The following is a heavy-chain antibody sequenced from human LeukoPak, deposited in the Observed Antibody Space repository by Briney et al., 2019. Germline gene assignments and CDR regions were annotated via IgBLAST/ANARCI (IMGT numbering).Heavy chain of an antibody. V-gene: IGHV3-30*18. Sequence: PGRSLRLSCAASGFTFSSYGMHWVRQAPGKGLEWVAVISSDGNYKFYADSVKGRFTISRDNSKNTLFLQMNSLRAEDTAVYYCAKDAEDIVVMVQGFFDYWGQGTLVTVSS. J-gene: IGHJ4*02. D-gene: IGHD2-15*01. CDR3: AKDAEDIVVMVQGFFDY. CDR1: GFTFSSYG. CDR2: ISSDGNYK.